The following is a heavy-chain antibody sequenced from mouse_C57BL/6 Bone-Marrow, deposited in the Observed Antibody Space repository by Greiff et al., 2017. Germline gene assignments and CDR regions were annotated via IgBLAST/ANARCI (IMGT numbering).Heavy chain of an antibody. CDR2: IFPGSGST. CDR3: ARSSRGYDGRSYYFDY. D-gene: IGHD2-2*01. CDR1: GYTFTDYY. V-gene: IGHV1-75*01. J-gene: IGHJ2*01. Sequence: VKLQQSGPELVKPGASVKISCKASGYTFTDYYINWVKQRPGQGLEWIGWIFPGSGSTYYNEKFKGKATLTVDKSSSTAYMLLSSLTSEDSAVYFCARSSRGYDGRSYYFDYWGQGTTLTVSS.